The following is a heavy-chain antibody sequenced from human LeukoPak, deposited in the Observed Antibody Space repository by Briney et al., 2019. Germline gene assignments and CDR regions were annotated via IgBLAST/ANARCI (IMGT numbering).Heavy chain of an antibody. CDR2: IYHSGST. V-gene: IGHV4-30-2*01. J-gene: IGHJ5*02. CDR3: ARDGVWGQPQGNWFDP. D-gene: IGHD3-16*01. CDR1: GGSISSGGYY. Sequence: SETLSLTCTVSGGSISSGGYYWSWIRQPPGKGLEWIGYIYHSGSTYYNPSLKSRVTISVDRSKNQFSLKLSSVTAADTAVYYCARDGVWGQPQGNWFDPWGQGTLVTVSS.